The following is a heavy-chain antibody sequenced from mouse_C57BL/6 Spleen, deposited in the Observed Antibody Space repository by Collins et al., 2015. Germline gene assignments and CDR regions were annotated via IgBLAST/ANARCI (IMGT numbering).Heavy chain of an antibody. CDR1: GYSITSDYA. D-gene: IGHD4-1*01. CDR3: ARSNWDGFAY. CDR2: ISYSGST. V-gene: IGHV3-2*02. Sequence: DVQLQESGPGLVKPSQSLSLTCTVTGYSITSDYAWNWIRQFPGNKLEWMGYISYSGSTSYNPSLKSRISITRDTSKNQFFLQLNSVTTEDTATHYCARSNWDGFAYWGQGTLVTVSA. J-gene: IGHJ3*01.